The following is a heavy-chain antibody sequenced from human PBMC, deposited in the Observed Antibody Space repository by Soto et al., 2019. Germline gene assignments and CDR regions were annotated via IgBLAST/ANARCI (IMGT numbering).Heavy chain of an antibody. V-gene: IGHV3-9*01. CDR3: AKGDYDSLTGYSY. CDR1: GFTFDDYA. J-gene: IGHJ4*02. CDR2: ISWNSGSI. Sequence: EVQLVESGGGLVQPGRSLRLSCAASGFTFDDYAMHWVRQAPGKGLEWVSGISWNSGSIGYADSVKGRFTISRDNAKNSRYLQMNSLRAEDTALYYCAKGDYDSLTGYSYWGQVPLVTVSS. D-gene: IGHD3-9*01.